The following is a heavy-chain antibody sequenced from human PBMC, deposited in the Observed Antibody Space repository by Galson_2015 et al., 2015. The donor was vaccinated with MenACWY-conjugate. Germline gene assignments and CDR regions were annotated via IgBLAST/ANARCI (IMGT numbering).Heavy chain of an antibody. D-gene: IGHD3-22*01. V-gene: IGHV3-23*01. CDR2: ISGSGGST. CDR1: GFTFSSYA. Sequence: SLRLSCAASGFTFSSYAMSWVRQAPGKGLEWVSAISGSGGSTYYADSVKGRFTISRDNSKNTLYLQMNSLRAEDTAVYYCAKASGDSSGHSDYWGQGTLVTVSS. J-gene: IGHJ4*02. CDR3: AKASGDSSGHSDY.